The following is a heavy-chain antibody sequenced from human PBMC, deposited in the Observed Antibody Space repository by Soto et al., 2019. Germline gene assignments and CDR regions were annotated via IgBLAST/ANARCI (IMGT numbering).Heavy chain of an antibody. V-gene: IGHV1-24*01. CDR1: GYSLNELC. CDR3: ATDLGVALAPLSILYFQQ. D-gene: IGHD3-10*01. J-gene: IGHJ1*01. CDR2: FDPEEGKM. Sequence: VSVKVSCKVSGYSLNELCMHWVRQPTGKGLEWIGGFDPEEGKMIYAQNFQGRVTMTEDTSTDTAYMELNSLTSEDTAIYYCATDLGVALAPLSILYFQQWGQGTVVTVSS.